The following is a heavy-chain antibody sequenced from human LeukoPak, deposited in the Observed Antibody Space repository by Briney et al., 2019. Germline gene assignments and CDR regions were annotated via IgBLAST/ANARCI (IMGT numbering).Heavy chain of an antibody. V-gene: IGHV4-59*01. CDR1: DGSISSYY. CDR3: ARALYSSGWYRGEYYFDY. J-gene: IGHJ4*02. D-gene: IGHD6-19*01. Sequence: PSETLSLTCTVSDGSISSYYWSWIRQPPGKGLEWIGYIYYSGSTNYNPSLKSRVTISVDTSKNQFSLKLSSVTAADTAVYYCARALYSSGWYRGEYYFDYWGQGTLVTVSS. CDR2: IYYSGST.